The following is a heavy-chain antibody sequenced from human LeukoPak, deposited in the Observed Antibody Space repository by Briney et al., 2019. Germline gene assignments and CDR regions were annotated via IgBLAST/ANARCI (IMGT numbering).Heavy chain of an antibody. J-gene: IGHJ5*02. D-gene: IGHD6-13*01. CDR1: GFTFSSYE. CDR2: ISSSGSTI. CDR3: ARGRRAAAGRGFDP. V-gene: IGHV3-48*03. Sequence: GGSLRLSCAASGFTFSSYEMNWVRQAPGKGLEWVSYISSSGSTIYYADSVKGRFTISRDNAKNSLYLQMNSLRAEDTAVYYCARGRRAAAGRGFDPWGQGTLVTVSS.